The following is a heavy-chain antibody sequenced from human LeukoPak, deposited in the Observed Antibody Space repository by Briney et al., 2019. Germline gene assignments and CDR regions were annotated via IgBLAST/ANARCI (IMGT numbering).Heavy chain of an antibody. D-gene: IGHD2-2*01. CDR3: AGRLGYCSSSSCPSP. CDR1: GYTFTSYD. Sequence: ASVKVSCKASGYTFTSYDINWVRQAPGQGLEWMGRINPNSGGTNYAQKFQGRVTMTRDTSISTAYMELSRLRSDDTAVYYCAGRLGYCSSSSCPSPWGQGTMVTVSS. V-gene: IGHV1-2*06. CDR2: INPNSGGT. J-gene: IGHJ3*01.